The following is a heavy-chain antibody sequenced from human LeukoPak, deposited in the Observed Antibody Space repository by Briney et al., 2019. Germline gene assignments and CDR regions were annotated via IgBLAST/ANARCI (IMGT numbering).Heavy chain of an antibody. V-gene: IGHV3-30*18. CDR1: GFTFSSYG. CDR2: ISYDGSNK. D-gene: IGHD1-26*01. J-gene: IGHJ5*02. Sequence: GGSLRLSCAASGFTFSSYGMHWVRQAPGKGLEWVAVISYDGSNKYCADSVKGRFTISRDNSKNTLYLQMNSLRAEDTAVYCCAKEYSGSRRWFDPWGQGTLVTVSS. CDR3: AKEYSGSRRWFDP.